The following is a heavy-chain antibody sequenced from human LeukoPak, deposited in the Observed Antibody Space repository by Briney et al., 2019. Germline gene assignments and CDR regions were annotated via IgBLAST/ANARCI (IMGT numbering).Heavy chain of an antibody. CDR3: ATGYYYFWSGYYYYFDY. CDR1: GGSISSYY. Sequence: PSETLSLTCTVSGGSISSYYWSWIRQPPGKGLEWIGYIYYSGSTNYNPSLKSRVTISVDTSKNQFSLKLSSVTAADTAVYYCATGYYYFWSGYYYYFDYWGQGTLVTVSS. CDR2: IYYSGST. J-gene: IGHJ4*02. D-gene: IGHD3-3*01. V-gene: IGHV4-59*12.